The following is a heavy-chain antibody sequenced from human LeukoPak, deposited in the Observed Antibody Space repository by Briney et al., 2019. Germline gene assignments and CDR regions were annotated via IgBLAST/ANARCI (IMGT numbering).Heavy chain of an antibody. Sequence: PGGSLRLSCAASGFHFSNYWMHWVRHPPGKGLVWVSRVNSDGSTTNYADSVKGRFTISRDNAENTPYMRMNSLRPEDTAVYYCARGYYSSSRFDFWGQGTLVTVSS. CDR2: VNSDGSTT. CDR1: GFHFSNYW. CDR3: ARGYYSSSRFDF. V-gene: IGHV3-74*01. D-gene: IGHD6-13*01. J-gene: IGHJ4*02.